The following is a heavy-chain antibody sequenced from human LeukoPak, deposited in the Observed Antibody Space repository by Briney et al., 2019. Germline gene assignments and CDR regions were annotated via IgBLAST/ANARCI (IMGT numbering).Heavy chain of an antibody. CDR1: GGSISSYY. CDR3: ARATYSSGWGTSDY. D-gene: IGHD6-19*01. CDR2: IYYSGST. J-gene: IGHJ4*02. V-gene: IGHV4-59*01. Sequence: SEPLSLTCPVSGGSISSYYWSWIRQPPGKGLEWIGYIYYSGSTNYNPSLKSRVTISVDTSKNQFSLKLSSVTAADTAVYYCARATYSSGWGTSDYWGQGTLVTVSS.